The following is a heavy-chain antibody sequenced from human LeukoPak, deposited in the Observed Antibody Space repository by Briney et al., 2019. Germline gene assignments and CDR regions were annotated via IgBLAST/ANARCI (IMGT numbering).Heavy chain of an antibody. CDR2: IIPISCTP. V-gene: IGHV1-69*05. CDR1: GGTFSSYA. CDR3: ASHGSPKLIATSGHPPLGWFDP. D-gene: IGHD6-13*01. J-gene: IGHJ5*02. Sequence: SVKVSCKASGGTFSSYAISWVRQPPGQGLDCMGGIIPISCTPNYAQKFQGRVTITTDESKSTAYMELSSMRSEDTAVYYCASHGSPKLIATSGHPPLGWFDPWGQGTLVTVSS.